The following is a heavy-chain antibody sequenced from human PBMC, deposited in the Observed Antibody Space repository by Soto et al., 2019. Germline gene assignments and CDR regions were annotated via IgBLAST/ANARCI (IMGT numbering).Heavy chain of an antibody. J-gene: IGHJ4*02. Sequence: VQLVESGGGVVQPGRSLRLLCEASGFTFSRYGMHWVRQAPGMGLEWVAVISWDGLAQYYGDSVKGRFTISRDNSQSTLYLQMNSLRTEDTAIYYCAKETIQVGGPNYFDYWGQAVLVTVST. CDR2: ISWDGLAQ. CDR1: GFTFSRYG. D-gene: IGHD1-1*01. V-gene: IGHV3-30*18. CDR3: AKETIQVGGPNYFDY.